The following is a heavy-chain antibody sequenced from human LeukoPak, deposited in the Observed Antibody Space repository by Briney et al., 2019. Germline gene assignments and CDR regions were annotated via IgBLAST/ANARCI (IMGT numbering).Heavy chain of an antibody. CDR3: ARHSIVVVTAGWFDP. J-gene: IGHJ5*02. Sequence: SETLSLTCTVSGGSISSYYWSWIRQPPGKGLEWIGYIYYSGSTNYNPSLKSRVTISVDTSKNQFSLKLSSVTAADTAVYYCARHSIVVVTAGWFDPWGQGTLVTVSS. CDR2: IYYSGST. V-gene: IGHV4-59*08. CDR1: GGSISSYY. D-gene: IGHD2-21*02.